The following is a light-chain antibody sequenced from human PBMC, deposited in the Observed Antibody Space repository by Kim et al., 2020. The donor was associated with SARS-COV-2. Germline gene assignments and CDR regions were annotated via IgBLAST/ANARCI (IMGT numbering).Light chain of an antibody. CDR3: HSRDSSGNHGV. Sequence: SSELTQDPAVSVALGQTVRITCQGDSLRSYYASWYQQKPGQAPVLVIYGKNNRPSGIPDRFSGSSSGNTASLTITGAQAEDEADYYCHSRDSSGNHGVFG. CDR1: SLRSYY. CDR2: GKN. J-gene: IGLJ1*01. V-gene: IGLV3-19*01.